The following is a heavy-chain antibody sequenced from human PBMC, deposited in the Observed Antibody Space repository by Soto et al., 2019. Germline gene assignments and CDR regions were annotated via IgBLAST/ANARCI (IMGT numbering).Heavy chain of an antibody. D-gene: IGHD2-15*01. Sequence: QVQLVQSGAEVKKPGSSVKVSCKASGGTFSSYAISWVRQAPGQGLEWMGGIIPIFGTANYAQKFQGRVTITADXXTXTXXMELSSLRSEDTAVYYCARRHYCSGGSCYYYGMDVWGQGTTVTVSS. V-gene: IGHV1-69*12. CDR3: ARRHYCSGGSCYYYGMDV. CDR2: IIPIFGTA. J-gene: IGHJ6*02. CDR1: GGTFSSYA.